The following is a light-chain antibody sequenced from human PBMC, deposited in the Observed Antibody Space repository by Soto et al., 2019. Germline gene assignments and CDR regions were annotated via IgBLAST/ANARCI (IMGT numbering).Light chain of an antibody. V-gene: IGKV3-20*01. Sequence: VWSQSTGTLSWSPGENATLSGRASQSVSSSYLAWSQQKPGQAPRLLIYGASSRATGIPDRFSGSGSGTDFTLTISRLEPEDFAVYYCQQYGSMITFGHGTRLEIK. CDR2: GAS. CDR1: QSVSSSY. J-gene: IGKJ5*01. CDR3: QQYGSMIT.